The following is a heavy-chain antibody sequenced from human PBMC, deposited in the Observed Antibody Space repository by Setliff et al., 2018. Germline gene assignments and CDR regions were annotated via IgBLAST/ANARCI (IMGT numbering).Heavy chain of an antibody. D-gene: IGHD2-2*01. V-gene: IGHV4-28*03. Sequence: LSLTCAVSGVSVNSLTWWSWVRQTPGKGLEWIGFIYHDGNPKFNPSVNYNPSLKSRVTMSIDKSKNQFSLNLRSVTAADTAVYYCTRGGERYHTANWGQGLLVTVSS. CDR2: IYHDGNP. CDR1: GVSVNSLTW. CDR3: TRGGERYHTAN. J-gene: IGHJ4*02.